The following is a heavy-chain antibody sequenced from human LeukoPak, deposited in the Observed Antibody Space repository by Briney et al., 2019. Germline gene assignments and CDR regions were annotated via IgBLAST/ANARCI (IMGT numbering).Heavy chain of an antibody. D-gene: IGHD3-3*01. Sequence: GGSLRLSCAASGFTFSSYWMHWVRQAPGKGLVWVSRINTDGSSTSYADSVKGRFTISRDNSENTLYLQMNSLRAEDTAVYYCAKDAVTIFGKDAFDIWGQGTMVTVSS. CDR3: AKDAVTIFGKDAFDI. V-gene: IGHV3-74*01. CDR1: GFTFSSYW. CDR2: INTDGSST. J-gene: IGHJ3*02.